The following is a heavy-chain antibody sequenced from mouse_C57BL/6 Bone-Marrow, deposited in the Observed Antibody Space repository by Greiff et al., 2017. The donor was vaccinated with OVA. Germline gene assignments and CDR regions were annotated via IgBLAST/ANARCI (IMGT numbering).Heavy chain of an antibody. CDR1: YTFSRRVH. J-gene: IGHJ4*01. V-gene: IGHV1-87*01. Sequence: VQLQQSGPELARPWASVKISCPAFYTFSRRVHFAIRDTNYWMQWVKQRPGQGLEWIGAIYPGNGDTSYNQKFKGKDTLTANKSSSTAYMQLKSLTSEDSAVYYCACRFTHAMDYWGQGTSVTVSS. CDR2: GQGLEWIG. CDR3: SEDSAVYYCACRFTHAMDY.